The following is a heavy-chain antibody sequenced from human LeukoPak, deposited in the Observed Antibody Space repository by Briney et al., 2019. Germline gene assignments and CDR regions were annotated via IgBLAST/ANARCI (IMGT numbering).Heavy chain of an antibody. CDR1: GFTLSNYA. CDR3: AQGRSWIGEFGNNWFDP. CDR2: ISDSGDST. V-gene: IGHV3-23*01. Sequence: GGSLRLSCAASGFTLSNYAMSWVRQPPGKGLEWVSSISDSGDSTYNADSVKGRFTISRDDSKNTLYLQMNSLRAEDTAVYYCAQGRSWIGEFGNNWFDPWGQGTLVTVSS. D-gene: IGHD3-10*01. J-gene: IGHJ5*02.